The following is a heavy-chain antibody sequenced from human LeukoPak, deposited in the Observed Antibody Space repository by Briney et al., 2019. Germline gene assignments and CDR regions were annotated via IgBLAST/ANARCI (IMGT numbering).Heavy chain of an antibody. V-gene: IGHV1-69*04. J-gene: IGHJ4*02. CDR1: GGTFSSYA. CDR3: ASSPEVGIVGATPQS. D-gene: IGHD1-26*01. Sequence: VASAKVSCKPSGGTFSSYAIRWGPQAPGQRLEWMGRIIPILGIANYAQKFQGRVTITADKSTSTAYMELSSLRSEDTAVYYCASSPEVGIVGATPQSWGQGTLVTVSS. CDR2: IIPILGIA.